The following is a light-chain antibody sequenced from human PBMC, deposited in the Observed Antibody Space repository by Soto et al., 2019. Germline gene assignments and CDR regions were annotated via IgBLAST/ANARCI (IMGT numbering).Light chain of an antibody. J-gene: IGLJ2*01. CDR3: LLSYCDGRI. Sequence: QTVVTQEPSLTVSPGGTVTLTCGSSTGGVTDGHYPYWFQQKPGQAPRALIYDTTNKQPWTPARFSGSLLGGKAALTLSGAQPDDEAEYSCLLSYCDGRIFGGGTKLTVL. V-gene: IGLV7-46*01. CDR1: TGGVTDGHY. CDR2: DTT.